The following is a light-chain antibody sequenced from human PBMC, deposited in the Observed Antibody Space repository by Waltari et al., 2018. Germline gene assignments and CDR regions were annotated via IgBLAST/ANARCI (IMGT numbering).Light chain of an antibody. CDR2: EVN. CDR1: SSDFGGYNY. J-gene: IGLJ3*02. CDR3: SSYAGSNNWV. Sequence: QSALTQPPSASGSPGQSVTISCTGTSSDFGGYNYVSWYQRHPGKAPKLMIYEVNKRPSGFPDRFSGSKSGNTASLTVSGLQAEDEAEYSCSSYAGSNNWVFGGGTKLTVL. V-gene: IGLV2-8*01.